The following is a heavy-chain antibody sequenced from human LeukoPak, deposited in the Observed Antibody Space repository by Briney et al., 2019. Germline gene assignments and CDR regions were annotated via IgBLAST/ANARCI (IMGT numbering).Heavy chain of an antibody. CDR3: ARRGKLLWFGAVNYYMDV. CDR1: GYTFTGYY. D-gene: IGHD3-10*01. J-gene: IGHJ6*03. Sequence: GASVKVSCKASGYTFTGYYMHWVRQAPGQGLEWMGWINPNSGGTNYAQKFQGRVTMTRDTSISTAYMELSRLRSEDTAVYYCARRGKLLWFGAVNYYMDVWGKGTTVTISS. V-gene: IGHV1-2*02. CDR2: INPNSGGT.